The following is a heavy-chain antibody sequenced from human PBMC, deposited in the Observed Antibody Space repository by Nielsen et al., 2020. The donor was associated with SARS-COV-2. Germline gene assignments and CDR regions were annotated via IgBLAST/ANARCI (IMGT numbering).Heavy chain of an antibody. V-gene: IGHV3-11*05. Sequence: GESLKISCAASGFTFSDYYMSWIRQAPGKGLECVSYISSSSSYTNYADSVKGRFTISRDNAKNSLYLQMNSLRAEDTAVYYCARVGNSGGSYYGDCWGQGTLVTVSS. J-gene: IGHJ4*02. D-gene: IGHD1-26*01. CDR2: ISSSSSYT. CDR1: GFTFSDYY. CDR3: ARVGNSGGSYYGDC.